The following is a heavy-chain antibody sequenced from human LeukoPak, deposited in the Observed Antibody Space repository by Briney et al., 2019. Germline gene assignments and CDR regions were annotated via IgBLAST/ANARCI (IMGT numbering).Heavy chain of an antibody. CDR3: ARGSGSLKD. CDR1: GGSISSHY. J-gene: IGHJ4*02. Sequence: SETLSLTCTVSGGSISSHYWSWIRQPPGKGLEWIGYIYYSGSTNYNPSLKSRVTISVDTPKNQFSLKLSSVTAADTAVYYCARGSGSLKDWGQGTLVTVTS. CDR2: IYYSGST. V-gene: IGHV4-59*11. D-gene: IGHD1-26*01.